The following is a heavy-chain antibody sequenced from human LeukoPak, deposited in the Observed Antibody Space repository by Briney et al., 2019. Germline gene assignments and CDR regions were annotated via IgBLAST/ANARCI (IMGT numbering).Heavy chain of an antibody. Sequence: PGGSLRLSCAASGFTLSNSWMTWVRQAPGKGPEWVSSINKDGSDQYYVDSVKGRFTISRDNAKNSLSLQVSSPRAEDTAVYYCTRGGATSSWYWFFWGQGTLVTVSS. V-gene: IGHV3-7*01. J-gene: IGHJ4*02. D-gene: IGHD6-13*01. CDR3: TRGGATSSWYWFF. CDR2: INKDGSDQ. CDR1: GFTLSNSW.